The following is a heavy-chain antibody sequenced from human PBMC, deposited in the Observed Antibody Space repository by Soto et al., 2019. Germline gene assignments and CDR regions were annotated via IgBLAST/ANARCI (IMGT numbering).Heavy chain of an antibody. Sequence: PGGSLRVSCGASGFSFSGYAMHWVRQAPGKGLEWISYINSRGNTIYYVDSVRGRFTISRDNAKNSLYLQMNSLRAEDTAVYYCARGTVTPGLDYWGQGTLVTVSS. CDR1: GFSFSGYA. CDR3: ARGTVTPGLDY. J-gene: IGHJ4*02. D-gene: IGHD4-17*01. CDR2: INSRGNTI. V-gene: IGHV3-48*04.